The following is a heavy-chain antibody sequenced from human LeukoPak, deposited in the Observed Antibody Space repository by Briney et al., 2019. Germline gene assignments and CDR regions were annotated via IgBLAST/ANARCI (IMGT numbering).Heavy chain of an antibody. CDR3: ARDKTSSGWYGYFDY. V-gene: IGHV3-23*01. CDR1: GFTFSSYA. CDR2: ISGSGGST. D-gene: IGHD6-19*01. J-gene: IGHJ4*02. Sequence: GGSLRLSCAAYGFTFSSYAMSWVRQAPGKGLEWVSAISGSGGSTYYADSVKGRFTISRDNAKKSVYLQMNSLRAEDTAVYYCARDKTSSGWYGYFDYWGQGTLVTVSS.